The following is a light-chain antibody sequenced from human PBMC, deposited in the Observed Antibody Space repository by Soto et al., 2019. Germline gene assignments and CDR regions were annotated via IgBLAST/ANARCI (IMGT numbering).Light chain of an antibody. J-gene: IGKJ3*01. Sequence: DIVMTQSPDSLAVSLGERATINCKSSQSVLYSSNNKNYLAWYQQKPGQPPKLLIYWASTRESGVPDRFSGSGSGTDLTLTISSLQAEDVAVYYCQQYYSTPFTFGHGTKVDIK. CDR1: QSVLYSSNNKNY. CDR3: QQYYSTPFT. CDR2: WAS. V-gene: IGKV4-1*01.